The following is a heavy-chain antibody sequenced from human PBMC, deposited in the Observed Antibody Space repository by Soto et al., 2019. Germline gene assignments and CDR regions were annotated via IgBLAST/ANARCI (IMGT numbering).Heavy chain of an antibody. V-gene: IGHV3-7*01. Sequence: GSLSLSCAASGFTFSSYWMSWVRQAPGKGLEWVANIKQDGSEKYYVDSVKGRFTISRDNAKNSLYLQMNSLRAEDTAVYYCARVKHYDCSCGSCIDAFDIWGQGTMVTV. CDR2: IKQDGSEK. J-gene: IGHJ3*02. D-gene: IGHD2-15*01. CDR3: ARVKHYDCSCGSCIDAFDI. CDR1: GFTFSSYW.